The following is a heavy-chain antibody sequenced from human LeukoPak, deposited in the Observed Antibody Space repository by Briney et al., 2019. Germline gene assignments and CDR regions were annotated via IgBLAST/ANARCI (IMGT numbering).Heavy chain of an antibody. D-gene: IGHD2-2*01. Sequence: GGSLRLSCAASGFTFSSYAMSWVRQAPGKGLEWVSGISGSGGSTYYADSVKGRFTSSRDNSKNTLYLQMNSLRAEDTAVYYCAKGQLLSAVLGGNDYWGQGTLVTVSS. CDR1: GFTFSSYA. CDR2: ISGSGGST. V-gene: IGHV3-23*01. J-gene: IGHJ4*02. CDR3: AKGQLLSAVLGGNDY.